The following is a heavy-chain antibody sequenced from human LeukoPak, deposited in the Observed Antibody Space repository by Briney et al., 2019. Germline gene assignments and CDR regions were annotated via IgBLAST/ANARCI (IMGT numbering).Heavy chain of an antibody. J-gene: IGHJ3*02. CDR2: MNPNNGNT. Sequence: ASVKVSCKASGYTFTSYDINWVRQATGQGLEWMGWMNPNNGNTGYAQKFQGRVIMTRNTLISTAYMELSSLRSEDTAVYYCARVRSSWWIPENDVFDIWGQGTMVTVSS. V-gene: IGHV1-8*02. CDR1: GYTFTSYD. CDR3: ARVRSSWWIPENDVFDI. D-gene: IGHD6-13*01.